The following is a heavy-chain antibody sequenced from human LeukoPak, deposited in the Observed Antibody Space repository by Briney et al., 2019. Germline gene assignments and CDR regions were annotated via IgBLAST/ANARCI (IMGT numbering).Heavy chain of an antibody. CDR3: AKLREWELPDLFDY. D-gene: IGHD1-26*01. J-gene: IGHJ4*02. V-gene: IGHV3-23*01. CDR2: ILGGAGST. CDR1: GFSFSSDG. Sequence: GGSLRLSCVASGFSFSSDGMSWVRQAPGRGLEWVSGILGGAGSTYYADSVKGRFTISRDNSKNTLYLQMNSLRAEDTAVYYCAKLREWELPDLFDYWGQGTLVTVSS.